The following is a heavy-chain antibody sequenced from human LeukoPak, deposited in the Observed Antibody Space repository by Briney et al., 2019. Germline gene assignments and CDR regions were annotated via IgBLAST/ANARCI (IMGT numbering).Heavy chain of an antibody. V-gene: IGHV4-59*01. CDR2: IYYSGST. CDR3: ARDSASHYYYDSSGYPERGYAFDI. D-gene: IGHD3-22*01. CDR1: GGSISSYY. Sequence: SETLSLTCTVSGGSISSYYWSWIRQPPGKGLEWIGYIYYSGSTNYSPSLKSRVTISVDTSKNQFSLKLSSVTAADTAVYYCARDSASHYYYDSSGYPERGYAFDIRGQGTMVTVSS. J-gene: IGHJ3*02.